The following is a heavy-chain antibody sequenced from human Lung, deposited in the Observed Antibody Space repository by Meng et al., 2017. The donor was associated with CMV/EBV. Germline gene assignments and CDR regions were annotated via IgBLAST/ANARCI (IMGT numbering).Heavy chain of an antibody. Sequence: GGSLRLSCAASGFTFSSYALNWVRQAPGRGLEWVSAIRGSGDGTNYADSVKGRFTISRDNSKNTVYLQMNSLRAEDTALYYCARSARWGFCTTTSCQDYFAYWGQG. D-gene: IGHD2-2*01. CDR1: GFTFSSYA. V-gene: IGHV3-23*01. J-gene: IGHJ4*02. CDR2: IRGSGDGT. CDR3: ARSARWGFCTTTSCQDYFAY.